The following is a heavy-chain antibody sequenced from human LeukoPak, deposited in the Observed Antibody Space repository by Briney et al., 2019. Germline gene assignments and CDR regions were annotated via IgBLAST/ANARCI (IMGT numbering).Heavy chain of an antibody. Sequence: SETLSLTCVVSGYSISSGYYWGWIRQPPGKGLEWIGSVLHSGSSYNNPSLKSRVTISIDTSKNQFSLKLSSVTATDTAVYYCARDCSGGTCYAFDIWGRGTMVTVSS. J-gene: IGHJ3*02. V-gene: IGHV4-38-2*02. D-gene: IGHD2-15*01. CDR1: GYSISSGYY. CDR2: VLHSGSS. CDR3: ARDCSGGTCYAFDI.